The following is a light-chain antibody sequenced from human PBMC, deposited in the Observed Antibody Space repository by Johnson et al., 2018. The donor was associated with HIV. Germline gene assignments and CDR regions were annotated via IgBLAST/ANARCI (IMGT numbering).Light chain of an antibody. J-gene: IGLJ1*01. CDR1: SSNIGNNY. V-gene: IGLV1-51*02. Sequence: HSVLTQPPSVSAAPGQKVTISCSGSSSNIGNNYVSWYQQLPGTAPTLLTYEHNKRPSGIPDRFSGSKSCTSATLGITGLQTGAEAAYYCVTWDSSLSAGGNVFGTGTKVTVL. CDR2: EHN. CDR3: VTWDSSLSAGGNV.